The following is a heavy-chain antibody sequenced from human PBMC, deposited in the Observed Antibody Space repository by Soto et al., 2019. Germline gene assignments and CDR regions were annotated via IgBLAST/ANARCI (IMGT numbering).Heavy chain of an antibody. D-gene: IGHD2-15*01. CDR2: ISTDRGDT. CDR3: ARDDLNRGGKYFDY. Sequence: ASVKVSCKASGYSFTNHDITWLRQAPGKGLEWVGGISTDRGDTIYPQNLQGRVTMTTDSTTSTVYMELKSLRSDDTAVYYCARDDLNRGGKYFDYWGQGTLVTVSS. J-gene: IGHJ4*02. CDR1: GYSFTNHD. V-gene: IGHV1-18*01.